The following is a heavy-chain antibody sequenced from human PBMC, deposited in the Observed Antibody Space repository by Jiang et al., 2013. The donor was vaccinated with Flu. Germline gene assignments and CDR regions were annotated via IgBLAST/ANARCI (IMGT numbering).Heavy chain of an antibody. CDR2: IYYSGST. CDR3: ARVKRSYFDY. D-gene: IGHD3-10*01. Sequence: EWIGYIYYSGSTYYNPSLKSRVTISVDTSKNQFSLKLSSVTAADTAVYYCARVKRSYFDYWGQGTLVTVSS. J-gene: IGHJ4*02. V-gene: IGHV4-31*02.